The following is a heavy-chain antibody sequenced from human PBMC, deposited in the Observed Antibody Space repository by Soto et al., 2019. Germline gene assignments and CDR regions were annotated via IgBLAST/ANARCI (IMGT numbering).Heavy chain of an antibody. CDR2: IYWDDDK. CDR1: GFSLSTSGVG. Sequence: QITLKESGPTLVKPTQTLTLTCTFSGFSLSTSGVGVGWIRQPPGKALEWLAIIYWDDDKRYSPSLKSRLTXTXDXXKNQVVLTMSTVDPVDTATYYCAQYLHSNSMSFDHWGQGTLVTVSS. D-gene: IGHD1-1*01. CDR3: AQYLHSNSMSFDH. V-gene: IGHV2-5*02. J-gene: IGHJ4*02.